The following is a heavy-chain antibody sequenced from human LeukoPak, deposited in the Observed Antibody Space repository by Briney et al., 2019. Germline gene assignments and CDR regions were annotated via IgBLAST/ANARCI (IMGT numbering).Heavy chain of an antibody. D-gene: IGHD3-3*01. CDR3: ATSTYWSAFDY. J-gene: IGHJ4*02. CDR2: IRHDGSNK. Sequence: GSLRLSCAASGFTFSSYEMHWVRQAPGKGLEWVTFIRHDGSNKYYADSVKGRFTISRDNSKNTLYLQMNSLRAEDTAVYYCATSTYWSAFDYWGQGTLVTVSS. V-gene: IGHV3-30*02. CDR1: GFTFSSYE.